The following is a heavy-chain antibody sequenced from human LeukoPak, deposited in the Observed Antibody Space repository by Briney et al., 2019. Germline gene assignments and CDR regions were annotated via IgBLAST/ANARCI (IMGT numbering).Heavy chain of an antibody. Sequence: ASVKVSCKASGYTFTSYYMHWVRQAPGQGLEWLGIINPSDGSTNYAQKFQGRVTMTRDMSTSTVYMELSSLRSEDTAVYYCARRTYGSSYFDYWGQGTLVTVSS. CDR1: GYTFTSYY. D-gene: IGHD6-6*01. J-gene: IGHJ4*02. CDR2: INPSDGST. CDR3: ARRTYGSSYFDY. V-gene: IGHV1-46*01.